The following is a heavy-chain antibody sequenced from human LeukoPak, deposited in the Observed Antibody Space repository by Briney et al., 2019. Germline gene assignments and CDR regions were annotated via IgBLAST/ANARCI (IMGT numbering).Heavy chain of an antibody. Sequence: GGSLRLSCAASGFTFSSYWMSWVRQAPGKGLEWVSSISSSSSYIYYADSVKGRFTISRDNAKNSLYLQMNSLRAEDTAVYYCARAVATIDDYWGQGTLVTVSS. V-gene: IGHV3-21*01. CDR3: ARAVATIDDY. D-gene: IGHD5-12*01. J-gene: IGHJ4*02. CDR2: ISSSSSYI. CDR1: GFTFSSYW.